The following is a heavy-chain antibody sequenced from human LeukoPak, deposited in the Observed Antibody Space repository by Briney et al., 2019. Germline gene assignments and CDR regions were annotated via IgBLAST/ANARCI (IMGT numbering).Heavy chain of an antibody. Sequence: GGSLRLSCAASGFTFSSYAMNWVRQAPGKGLEWVSAISGSGGSTYYADSVKGRFTISRDNSKNTLYLQMNSLRAEDTAVYYCAKDLGRFGELLWDYWGQGTLVIVSS. D-gene: IGHD3-10*01. J-gene: IGHJ4*02. V-gene: IGHV3-23*01. CDR2: ISGSGGST. CDR1: GFTFSSYA. CDR3: AKDLGRFGELLWDY.